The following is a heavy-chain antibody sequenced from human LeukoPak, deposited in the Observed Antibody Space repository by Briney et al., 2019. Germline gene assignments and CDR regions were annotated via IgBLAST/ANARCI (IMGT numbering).Heavy chain of an antibody. J-gene: IGHJ4*02. D-gene: IGHD6-13*01. CDR2: ISGSGGST. CDR1: GFTFSSYA. V-gene: IGHV3-23*01. CDR3: AEMWYSSSWFDY. Sequence: GGSLGLSCAASGFTFSSYAMSWVRQAPGKGLEWVSAISGSGGSTYYADSVKGRFTISRDNSKNTLYLQMNSLRAEDTAVYYCAEMWYSSSWFDYWGQGTLVTVSS.